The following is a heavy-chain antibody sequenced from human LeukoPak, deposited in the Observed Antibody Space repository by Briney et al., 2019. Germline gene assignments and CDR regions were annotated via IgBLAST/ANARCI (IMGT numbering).Heavy chain of an antibody. D-gene: IGHD1-26*01. V-gene: IGHV3-53*01. CDR2: IYSDGTT. J-gene: IGHJ5*02. Sequence: PGGSLRLSCAASGFNVTSNYMSWVRQAPGKGLEWVSVIYSDGTTYYADSVEGRFSISRDDSKNTVFLQMTNLGAEDSAVYYCARDRARGVGATRKWFDPWGQGTLVTVSS. CDR1: GFNVTSNY. CDR3: ARDRARGVGATRKWFDP.